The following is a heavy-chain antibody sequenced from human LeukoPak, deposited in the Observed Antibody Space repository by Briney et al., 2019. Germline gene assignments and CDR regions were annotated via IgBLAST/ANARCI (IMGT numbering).Heavy chain of an antibody. Sequence: GRSLRLSCAASGFTFSSYGMHWVRQAPGKGLEWVAVIWYDGSNKYYADSVKGRFTISRDNSKNTLYLQMNSLRAEDTAVYYCARDSLGGYCSGGSCYLDYWGQGTLVTVSP. D-gene: IGHD2-15*01. CDR3: ARDSLGGYCSGGSCYLDY. CDR1: GFTFSSYG. J-gene: IGHJ4*02. V-gene: IGHV3-33*01. CDR2: IWYDGSNK.